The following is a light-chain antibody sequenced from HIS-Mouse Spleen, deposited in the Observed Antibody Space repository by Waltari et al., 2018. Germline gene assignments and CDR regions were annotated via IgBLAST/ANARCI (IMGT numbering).Light chain of an antibody. CDR2: AAS. V-gene: IGKV1-27*01. J-gene: IGKJ1*01. Sequence: DIQMTQSPSSLSASLADRVTTTCRWSQGISNYLAWYQQKPGKVPKLLIYAASTLQSGVPSRFSGSGSGTDFTLTISSLQPEDVATYYCQKYNSAPRTFGQGTKVEIK. CDR3: QKYNSAPRT. CDR1: QGISNY.